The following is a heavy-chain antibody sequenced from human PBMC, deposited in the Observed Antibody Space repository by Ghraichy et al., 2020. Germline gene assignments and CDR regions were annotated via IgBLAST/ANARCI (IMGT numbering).Heavy chain of an antibody. CDR1: GGSISSYY. V-gene: IGHV4-4*07. CDR3: ARDRGYSYGPYFPFDY. Sequence: SETLSLTCTVSGGSISSYYWSWIRQPAGKGLEWIGRIYTSGSTNYNPSLKSRVTMSVDTSKNQFSLKLSSVTAADTAVYYCARDRGYSYGPYFPFDYWGQGTLVTVSS. CDR2: IYTSGST. D-gene: IGHD5-18*01. J-gene: IGHJ4*02.